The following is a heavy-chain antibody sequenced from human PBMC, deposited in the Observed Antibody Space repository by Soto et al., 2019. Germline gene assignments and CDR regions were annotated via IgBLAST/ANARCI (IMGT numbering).Heavy chain of an antibody. CDR1: GFTFRDYY. D-gene: IGHD3-3*01. Sequence: QVQLVESGGGLVKPGGSLRLSCAASGFTFRDYYMSWIRQAPGKGLEWVSYISSSGDTIYYADSVKGRFTMSRDNAKNSLYLHVNSLRVDDTAVYYCARGTIFGVVGWFDPWGQGTLVTVSS. V-gene: IGHV3-11*01. CDR3: ARGTIFGVVGWFDP. CDR2: ISSSGDTI. J-gene: IGHJ5*02.